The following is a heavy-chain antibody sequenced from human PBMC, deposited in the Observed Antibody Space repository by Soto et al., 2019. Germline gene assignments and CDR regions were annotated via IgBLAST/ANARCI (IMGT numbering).Heavy chain of an antibody. V-gene: IGHV1-69*13. CDR3: ASSLVSKWLTYQDY. J-gene: IGHJ4*02. CDR2: IIPIFGTA. D-gene: IGHD3-22*01. Sequence: ASVKVSCKASGGTFSSYAISWVLQAPGQGLEWMGGIIPIFGTANYAQKFQGRVTITADESTSTAYMELSSLRSEDTAVYYCASSLVSKWLTYQDYWGQGTLVTVSS. CDR1: GGTFSSYA.